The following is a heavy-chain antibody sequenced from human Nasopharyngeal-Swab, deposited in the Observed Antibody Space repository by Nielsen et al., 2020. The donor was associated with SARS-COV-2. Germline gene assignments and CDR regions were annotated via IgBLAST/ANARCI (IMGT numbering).Heavy chain of an antibody. CDR3: ARAGWHTPYVDS. V-gene: IGHV4-34*01. D-gene: IGHD2-15*01. CDR2: IDHSRNS. J-gene: IGHJ5*01. Sequence: RQAPGKGLEWIGEIDHSRNSNYNSSLKSRVTVSVDTSKNQFSLHVKSLTAADSAVYYCARAGWHTPYVDSWGQGTRVTVSS.